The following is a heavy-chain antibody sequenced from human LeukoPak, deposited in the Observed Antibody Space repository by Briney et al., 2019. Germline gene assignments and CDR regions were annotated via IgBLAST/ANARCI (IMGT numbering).Heavy chain of an antibody. Sequence: SETLSLTCTVSGGSISSGSYYWGWIRQPPGRGLEWNGSIYYSGSTYYNPSLKSRVTISVDTSKNQFSLKLSSVTAADTAVYYCARQGVYYGSGSWFDPWGQGTLVTVSS. D-gene: IGHD3-10*01. V-gene: IGHV4-39*01. CDR3: ARQGVYYGSGSWFDP. CDR1: GGSISSGSYY. CDR2: IYYSGST. J-gene: IGHJ5*02.